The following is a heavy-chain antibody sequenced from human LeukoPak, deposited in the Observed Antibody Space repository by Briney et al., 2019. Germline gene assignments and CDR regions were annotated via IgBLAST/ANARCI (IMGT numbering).Heavy chain of an antibody. CDR2: ITGTGGHT. V-gene: IGHV3-23*01. Sequence: GGSLRLSCAASGFTFSTHAMSWVRQAPGKGLEWVSAITGTGGHTYYAASVEGRFTVSRDNSKNTLYLQMSSLRAEDTAMYYCAKVRDTKDWYKDAFDVWGQGTRVTVSS. CDR3: AKVRDTKDWYKDAFDV. CDR1: GFTFSTHA. J-gene: IGHJ3*01. D-gene: IGHD3/OR15-3a*01.